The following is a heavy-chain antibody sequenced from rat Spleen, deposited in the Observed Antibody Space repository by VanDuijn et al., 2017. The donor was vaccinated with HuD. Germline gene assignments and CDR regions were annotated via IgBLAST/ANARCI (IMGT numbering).Heavy chain of an antibody. CDR2: ISYDDSST. V-gene: IGHV5-29*01. CDR3: ARRHYGYTDYFDY. J-gene: IGHJ2*01. CDR1: GFTFSDYC. D-gene: IGHD1-9*01. Sequence: EVQLVESGGGLVQPGRSLKLSCAASGFTFSDYCMTWVRQAPTKGLEWVATISYDDSSTYYRDSVQGRFTISRDNAKSTLYLQMDSLRSEDTATYYCARRHYGYTDYFDYWGQGVMVTVSS.